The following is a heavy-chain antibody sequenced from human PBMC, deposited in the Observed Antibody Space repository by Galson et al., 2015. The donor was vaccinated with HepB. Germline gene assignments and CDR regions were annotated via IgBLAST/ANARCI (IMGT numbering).Heavy chain of an antibody. CDR2: ISRSSSYI. D-gene: IGHD6-13*01. J-gene: IGHJ2*01. CDR1: GFTFSSYS. CDR3: ARGGSSSSWYHWYFDL. Sequence: FLRLYCAASGFTFSSYSMNWVRQAPGEGLECVSSISRSSSYIYYADSVKGRFTISRDNAKNSLYLQMNSLRAEDTAVYYCARGGSSSSWYHWYFDLWGRGTLVTVSS. V-gene: IGHV3-21*01.